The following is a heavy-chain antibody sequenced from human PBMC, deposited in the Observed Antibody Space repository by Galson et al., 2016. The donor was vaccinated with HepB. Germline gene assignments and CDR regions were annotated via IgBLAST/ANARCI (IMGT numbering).Heavy chain of an antibody. Sequence: SLRLSCAVSGFTLTASAMNWVRQAPGKGLEWIAYIGATNGAIFYADSVKGRFTISEDNAKDSLFLQMNNLGDDDTAVYYCATESGASWYLIDYWGQGTLGTVSS. CDR3: ATESGASWYLIDY. J-gene: IGHJ4*02. D-gene: IGHD6-13*01. CDR1: GFTLTASA. V-gene: IGHV3-48*02. CDR2: IGATNGAI.